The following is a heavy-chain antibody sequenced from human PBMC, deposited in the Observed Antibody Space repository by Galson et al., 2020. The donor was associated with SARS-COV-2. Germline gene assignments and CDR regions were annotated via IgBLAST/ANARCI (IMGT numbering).Heavy chain of an antibody. V-gene: IGHV3-23*01. Sequence: GGSLRLSCAASGFAFSTYALSWVRQAPGRGLEWVPAISARGDATYYAASVKGRFTISRDNSKNTLYLQMNSLRAEDTAVYYCAKDYDSLTGPIWCQGTLVTVSS. CDR3: AKDYDSLTGPI. CDR1: GFAFSTYA. CDR2: ISARGDAT. D-gene: IGHD3-9*01. J-gene: IGHJ4*02.